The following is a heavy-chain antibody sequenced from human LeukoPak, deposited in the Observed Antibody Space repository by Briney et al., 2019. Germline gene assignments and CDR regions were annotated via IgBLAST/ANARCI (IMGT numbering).Heavy chain of an antibody. V-gene: IGHV3-30*03. CDR1: GFTFSSYG. D-gene: IGHD2-15*01. CDR2: ISYDGSNK. CDR3: ARDSVVVAAKGYNWFDP. J-gene: IGHJ5*02. Sequence: PGRSLRLSCAASGFTFSSYGMHWVRQAPGKGLEWVAVISYDGSNKYYADSVKGRFTIPRDNSKNTLYLQMNSLRAEDTAVYYCARDSVVVAAKGYNWFDPWGQGTLVTVSS.